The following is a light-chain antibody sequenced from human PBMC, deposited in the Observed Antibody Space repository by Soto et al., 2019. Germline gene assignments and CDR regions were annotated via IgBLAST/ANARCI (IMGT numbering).Light chain of an antibody. V-gene: IGLV2-11*01. CDR2: DVS. Sequence: QSALTQPRSISGSPGQSVTISCTGTSSSVGGYNYVSWYQQYPGKAPKLMISDVSKRPSGVPDRFSGFKSGNTASLTISGLQAEDEADYYCCSYSGSDRWVFGGGTKLTVL. J-gene: IGLJ3*02. CDR3: CSYSGSDRWV. CDR1: SSSVGGYNY.